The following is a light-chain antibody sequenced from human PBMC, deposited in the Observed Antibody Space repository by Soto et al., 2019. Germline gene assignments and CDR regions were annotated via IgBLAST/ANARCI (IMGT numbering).Light chain of an antibody. CDR1: QSISTY. Sequence: DIQMTQSPSSLSASVGDRVTITCRASQSISTYLNWSQQKPGKAPNLLIYAASSLQSGVPSRFSGSGSGTDFTLTISSLQSEDFATYYCQASYNIPYTFGQGTKLEIK. J-gene: IGKJ2*01. CDR3: QASYNIPYT. V-gene: IGKV1-39*01. CDR2: AAS.